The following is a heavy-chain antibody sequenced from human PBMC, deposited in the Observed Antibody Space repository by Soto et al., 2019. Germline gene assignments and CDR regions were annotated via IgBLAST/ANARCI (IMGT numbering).Heavy chain of an antibody. V-gene: IGHV1-2*02. CDR1: GYTFTAYH. CDR2: IDPNSGGA. Sequence: ASVKVSCKTSGYTFTAYHIHWVRQAPGQGLELMGWIDPNSGGANYAQKFEGRVTMTRDTSISTVYMELSRLGSDDTALYYCARDYSGHGMDVWGQGTTVTVYS. J-gene: IGHJ6*02. CDR3: ARDYSGHGMDV. D-gene: IGHD1-26*01.